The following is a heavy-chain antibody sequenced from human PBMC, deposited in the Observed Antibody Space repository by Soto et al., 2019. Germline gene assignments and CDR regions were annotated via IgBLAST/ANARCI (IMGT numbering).Heavy chain of an antibody. Sequence: PGGSLRLSCAASGFTFSSYWMSWVRQAPGKGLEWVANIKQDGSEKYYVDSVKGRFTISRDNAKNSLYLQMNSLRAEDTAVYYCARVYGYYDFWSGYYSFDYWGQGTLVTVSS. CDR3: ARVYGYYDFWSGYYSFDY. CDR1: GFTFSSYW. D-gene: IGHD3-3*01. CDR2: IKQDGSEK. J-gene: IGHJ4*02. V-gene: IGHV3-7*01.